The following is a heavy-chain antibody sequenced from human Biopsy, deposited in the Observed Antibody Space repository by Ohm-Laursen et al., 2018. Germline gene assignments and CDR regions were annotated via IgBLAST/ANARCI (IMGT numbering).Heavy chain of an antibody. CDR1: GASVKTSGYF. CDR2: ISYNGRT. V-gene: IGHV4-31*03. Sequence: TLSLTRSVSGASVKTSGYFWAWIRQRPGKGLEWIGYISYNGRTHYNPSLTSRLAISFDTSNNRISLQLRSVSVADTAVYYCVREPKTGTAEAWYFDLWGRGSPVTVPS. D-gene: IGHD3-9*01. CDR3: VREPKTGTAEAWYFDL. J-gene: IGHJ2*01.